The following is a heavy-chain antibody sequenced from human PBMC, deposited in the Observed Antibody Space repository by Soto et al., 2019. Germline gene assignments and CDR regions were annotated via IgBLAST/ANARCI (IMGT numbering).Heavy chain of an antibody. CDR2: ISGSGGST. Sequence: EVQLLESGGGLVQPGGSLRLSCAASGFTFSSYAMSWVRQAPGKGLEWVAAISGSGGSTYYADSVKGRFTISRDNSKNTLYLQMNSLRAEDTAVYYCAKDPETYTRGYSGYGLFDYWGQGTLVTVSS. CDR3: AKDPETYTRGYSGYGLFDY. CDR1: GFTFSSYA. V-gene: IGHV3-23*01. J-gene: IGHJ4*02. D-gene: IGHD5-12*01.